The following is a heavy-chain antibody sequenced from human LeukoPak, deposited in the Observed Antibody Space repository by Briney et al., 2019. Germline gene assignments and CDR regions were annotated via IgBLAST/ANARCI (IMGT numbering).Heavy chain of an antibody. V-gene: IGHV4-39*07. D-gene: IGHD3-22*01. CDR2: IYYSGST. CDR1: GGSISSSSYY. J-gene: IGHJ4*02. Sequence: PSETLSLTCTVSGGSISSSSYYWGWIRQPPGKGLEWIGSIYYSGSTYYNPSLKSRVTISVDTSKNQFSLKLSFVTAADTAVYYCARVHYDSSGYHLDYWGQGTLVTVSS. CDR3: ARVHYDSSGYHLDY.